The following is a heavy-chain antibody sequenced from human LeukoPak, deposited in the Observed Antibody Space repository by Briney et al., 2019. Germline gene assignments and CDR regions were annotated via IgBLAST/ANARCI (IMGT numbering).Heavy chain of an antibody. J-gene: IGHJ5*02. V-gene: IGHV1-8*03. CDR3: ARRAYRTMTTVTRRPSWFDP. CDR2: MNPNSGNT. Sequence: ASVKVSCKASGYTFTSYDINWVRQATGQGLEWMGWMNPNSGNTGYAQKFQGRVTITRNTSISTAYMELSSLRSEDTAVYYCARRAYRTMTTVTRRPSWFDPWGQGTLVTVSS. CDR1: GYTFTSYD. D-gene: IGHD4-11*01.